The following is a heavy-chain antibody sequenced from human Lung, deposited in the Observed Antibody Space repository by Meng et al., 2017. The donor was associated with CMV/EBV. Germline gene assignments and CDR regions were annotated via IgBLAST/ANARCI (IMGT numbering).Heavy chain of an antibody. Sequence: LXCTVSGGSISSYYWSWIRQPPGKGLEWIGYIYYSGSTNYNPSLKSRVTISVDTSKNQFSLKLSSVTAADTAVYYCARVSGYYYYGMDVWGQGTTVTV. J-gene: IGHJ6*02. CDR3: ARVSGYYYYGMDV. V-gene: IGHV4-59*01. D-gene: IGHD3-3*01. CDR1: GGSISSYY. CDR2: IYYSGST.